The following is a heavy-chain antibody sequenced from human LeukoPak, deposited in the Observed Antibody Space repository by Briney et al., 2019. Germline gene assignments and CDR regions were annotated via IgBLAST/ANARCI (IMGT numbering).Heavy chain of an antibody. J-gene: IGHJ4*02. V-gene: IGHV4-59*12. CDR1: GGSISTYY. CDR2: IYYAGSA. Sequence: SETLSLTCTVSGGSISTYYWSWIRQPPGKGLEWIGYIYYAGSANYNPSLKSRVTISVDTSKNQFSLKLSSVTAADTAVYYCCSGAYLFWGQGTPVTVSS. D-gene: IGHD2-15*01. CDR3: CSGAYLF.